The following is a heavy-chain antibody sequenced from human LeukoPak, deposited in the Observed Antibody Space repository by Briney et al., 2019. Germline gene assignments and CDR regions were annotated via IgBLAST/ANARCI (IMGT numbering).Heavy chain of an antibody. CDR2: INHSGST. D-gene: IGHD3-22*01. V-gene: IGHV4-34*01. Sequence: SETLSLTCAVYGGSFSGYYWSWIRQPPGKGLEWIGEINHSGSTNYNPSLKSRVTISVDTSKNQFSLKLSSVTAADTAVYYCARVYSSGYYCRNRGAYAFDIWGQGTMVTVSS. CDR3: ARVYSSGYYCRNRGAYAFDI. CDR1: GGSFSGYY. J-gene: IGHJ3*02.